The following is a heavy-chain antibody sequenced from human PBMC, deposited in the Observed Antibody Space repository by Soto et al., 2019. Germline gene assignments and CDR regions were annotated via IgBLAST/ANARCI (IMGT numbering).Heavy chain of an antibody. CDR2: MSYDGSNK. J-gene: IGHJ4*02. D-gene: IGHD2-8*01. Sequence: WGSLRLSCAVSGFTFISYAINCFRHSAFKWLEWVALMSYDGSNKYYADSVKGRFTISRDNSKNTLSLQMNSLRAEDTAVYYCARISSAVRCRNYFDYWGQGTLVTVSS. V-gene: IGHV3-30-3*01. CDR1: GFTFISYA. CDR3: ARISSAVRCRNYFDY.